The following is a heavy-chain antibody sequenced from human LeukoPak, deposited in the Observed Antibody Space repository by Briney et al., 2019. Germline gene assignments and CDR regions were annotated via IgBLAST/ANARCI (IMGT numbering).Heavy chain of an antibody. Sequence: PSQTLSLTCVVSGGSIKDGFYYWSWIRQHPGKGLEWIGYIYYSGSTYYNPSLKSRVTISVDTSKNQFSLKLSSVTAADTAVYYCARTTSIAARPHFDYWGQGTLVTVSS. CDR1: GGSIKDGFYY. CDR2: IYYSGST. V-gene: IGHV4-31*11. D-gene: IGHD6-6*01. J-gene: IGHJ4*02. CDR3: ARTTSIAARPHFDY.